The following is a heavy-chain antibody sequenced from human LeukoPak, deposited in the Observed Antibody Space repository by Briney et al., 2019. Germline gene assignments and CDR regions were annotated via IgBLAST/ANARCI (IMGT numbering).Heavy chain of an antibody. J-gene: IGHJ6*03. V-gene: IGHV3-53*01. D-gene: IGHD2-15*01. CDR2: IYSDANT. CDR3: ARVLRYCSGGNCYSGGLGYMDV. CDR1: GFIVSSNY. Sequence: GGSLRLSCAVSGFIVSSNYMSWVRQAPGKGLEWVSVIYSDANTYYADSVKGRFTISRDNSKNTLYFQMNSLRVEDTAVYYCARVLRYCSGGNCYSGGLGYMDVWGKGTTVTISS.